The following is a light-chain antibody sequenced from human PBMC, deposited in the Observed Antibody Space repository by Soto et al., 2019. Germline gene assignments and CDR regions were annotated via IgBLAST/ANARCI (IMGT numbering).Light chain of an antibody. CDR3: QQYNGDSRT. J-gene: IGKJ1*01. V-gene: IGKV1-5*03. Sequence: DTQMTQSPSTLSASVGDRVIITCRASQSISSWLAWYQQKPGKAPKLLIYKASSLESGVPSRFSGSGSGTEFTLTISSLQPDDFATYYCQQYNGDSRTFGQGTKVDIK. CDR2: KAS. CDR1: QSISSW.